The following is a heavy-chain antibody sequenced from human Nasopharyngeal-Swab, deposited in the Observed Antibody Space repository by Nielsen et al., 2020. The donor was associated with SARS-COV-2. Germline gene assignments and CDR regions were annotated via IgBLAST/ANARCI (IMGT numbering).Heavy chain of an antibody. CDR3: ARVPQPTYRGFYYFYMDV. V-gene: IGHV1-46*01. D-gene: IGHD5-12*01. Sequence: ASVKVSCKASGYSFTGYFMHWVRQAPGQGLEWMGIINPSGGSTSYAQQFQGRVTMTRDTSTTTVYMELSSLRAEDTAVYYCARVPQPTYRGFYYFYMDVWGEGTTVTVSS. CDR2: INPSGGST. CDR1: GYSFTGYF. J-gene: IGHJ6*03.